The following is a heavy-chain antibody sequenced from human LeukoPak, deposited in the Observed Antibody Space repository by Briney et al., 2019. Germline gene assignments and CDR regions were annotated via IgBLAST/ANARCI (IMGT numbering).Heavy chain of an antibody. CDR3: ARYQYSSGWYQGDY. CDR2: ISSNGGST. V-gene: IGHV3-64*01. J-gene: IGHJ4*02. Sequence: GGSLRLSCVASGFTVSSNYMSWVRQAPGKGLEYVSAISSNGGSTYYANSVKGRFTISRDNSRNTLYLQMGSLRAEDMAVYYCARYQYSSGWYQGDYWGQGTLVTVSS. D-gene: IGHD6-19*01. CDR1: GFTVSSNY.